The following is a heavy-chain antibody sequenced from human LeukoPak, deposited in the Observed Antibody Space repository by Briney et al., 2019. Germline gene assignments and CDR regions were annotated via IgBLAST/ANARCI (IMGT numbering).Heavy chain of an antibody. CDR1: EFTFSSYD. D-gene: IGHD6-13*01. V-gene: IGHV3-13*01. CDR3: ARAKMPGIQTAGRVNYFDS. CDR2: IDTAGNA. J-gene: IGHJ4*02. Sequence: GGSLRLSCAASEFTFSSYDMHWVRQATGKGLEWVSTIDTAGNALYPDSVKGRFTISRENAKNSLNLKMNSLRVGDTAVYYCARAKMPGIQTAGRVNYFDSWGQGTLVTVSS.